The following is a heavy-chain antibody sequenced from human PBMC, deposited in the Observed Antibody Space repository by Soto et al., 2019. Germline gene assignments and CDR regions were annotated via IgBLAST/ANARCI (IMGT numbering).Heavy chain of an antibody. V-gene: IGHV3-23*01. Sequence: PGGSLRLSCAASGFTFSSYAMSWVRQAPGKGLEWVSAISGSSGSTYYADSVKGRFTISRDNSKNTLYLQMNSLRAEDTAVYYCAKTFVIPHLFAAAGTYAFDIWGKGTMVTVPS. D-gene: IGHD6-13*01. CDR3: AKTFVIPHLFAAAGTYAFDI. CDR2: ISGSSGST. CDR1: GFTFSSYA. J-gene: IGHJ3*02.